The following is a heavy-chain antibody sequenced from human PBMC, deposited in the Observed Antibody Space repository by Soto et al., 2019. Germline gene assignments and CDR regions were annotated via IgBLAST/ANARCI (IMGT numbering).Heavy chain of an antibody. V-gene: IGHV4-39*01. CDR3: ARDYYDSSDYTTNWFDP. J-gene: IGHJ5*02. CDR2: IYHTGNT. D-gene: IGHD3-22*01. Sequence: PSETLSLTCTVSGGSISNSRYYWAWIRQPPGKGLELIGSIYHTGNTYYNPSLRSRVTISVDTSKNQFSLKLTSVTAADTAVYYCARDYYDSSDYTTNWFDPWGQGTLVTVSS. CDR1: GGSISNSRYY.